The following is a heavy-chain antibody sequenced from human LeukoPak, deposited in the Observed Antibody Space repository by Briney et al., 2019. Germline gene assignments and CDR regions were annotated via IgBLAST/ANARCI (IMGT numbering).Heavy chain of an antibody. D-gene: IGHD6-25*01. V-gene: IGHV3-23*01. CDR1: GGAFSSLD. Sequence: GGSLRLSCAASGGAFSSLDMGWGRRAPRKRLVWVSAISAGGDGTYYADSVRGRFTLSRDKSKNTLYLQMNSLSAEDTAVYYCAKDARRSSGCRFFDHWGQGALVPVPS. CDR3: AKDARRSSGCRFFDH. J-gene: IGHJ4*02. CDR2: ISAGGDGT.